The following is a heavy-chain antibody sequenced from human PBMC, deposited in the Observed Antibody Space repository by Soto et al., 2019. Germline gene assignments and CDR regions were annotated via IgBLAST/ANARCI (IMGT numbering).Heavy chain of an antibody. CDR3: AREFRPSYGSNSEGFDF. CDR2: IDTGGKA. J-gene: IGHJ4*02. V-gene: IGHV3-53*01. D-gene: IGHD3-22*01. CDR1: GFTVTSNY. Sequence: EVLLVESGGDLIQPGGSLRLSCAASGFTVTSNYMTWVRQAPGRGLEWVSIIDTGGKAYYSDSVKGRFTISRNNSKNTLYLQMSSLRADDTDIYYCAREFRPSYGSNSEGFDFWGQGTLVAVSS.